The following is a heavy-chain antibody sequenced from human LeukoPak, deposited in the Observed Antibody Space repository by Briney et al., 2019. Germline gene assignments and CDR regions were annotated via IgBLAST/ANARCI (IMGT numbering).Heavy chain of an antibody. CDR2: LYHSDSI. Sequence: SETLSPTCTVSGYSISSGYYWIWIRQPPGKGLEWIGSLYHSDSIYYNSSLESRVTMSVDTSKNQFSLKLSFVTAADTAVYYCARQHDSYHYYYVDVWGKGTTVTVSS. V-gene: IGHV4-38-2*02. CDR1: GYSISSGYY. CDR3: ARQHDSYHYYYVDV. D-gene: IGHD6-13*01. J-gene: IGHJ6*03.